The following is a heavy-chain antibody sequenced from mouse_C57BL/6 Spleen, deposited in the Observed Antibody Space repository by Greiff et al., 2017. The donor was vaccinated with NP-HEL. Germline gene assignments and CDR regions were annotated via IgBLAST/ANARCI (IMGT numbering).Heavy chain of an antibody. CDR2: IHPNSGST. CDR3: ARKGDGSRVPLDD. J-gene: IGHJ2*01. V-gene: IGHV1-64*01. Sequence: VQLLQPGAELVKPGASVKLSCKASGFTFTSYWMHWVKQRPGQGLEWIGMIHPNSGSTNYNEQFKGKVTLTVDKSSSTAYMQLSSLTSEDSAVYYCARKGDGSRVPLDDWGKGPTLTVST. CDR1: GFTFTSYW. D-gene: IGHD1-1*01.